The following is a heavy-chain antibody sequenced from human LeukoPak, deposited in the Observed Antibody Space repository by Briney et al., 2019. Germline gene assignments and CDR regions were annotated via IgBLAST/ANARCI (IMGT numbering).Heavy chain of an antibody. CDR2: ISYDGSNK. Sequence: PGRSLRLSCAASGFTFSSYGMHWVRQAPGKGLEWVAVISYDGSNKYYSDSVKGRFTISRDNSKNTLYLQMNSLRAEYTAVYYSAKLYSGYGQDDYWGQGTPVTVSS. CDR3: AKLYSGYGQDDY. J-gene: IGHJ4*02. CDR1: GFTFSSYG. V-gene: IGHV3-30*18. D-gene: IGHD5-12*01.